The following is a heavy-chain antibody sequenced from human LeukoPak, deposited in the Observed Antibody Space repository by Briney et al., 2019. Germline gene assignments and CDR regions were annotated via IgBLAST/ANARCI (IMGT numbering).Heavy chain of an antibody. CDR3: ARVGYYYSVDY. V-gene: IGHV4-30-2*01. CDR2: IYHSGST. J-gene: IGHJ4*02. CDR1: GGSISSGGYS. Sequence: SQTLSLTCAVSGGSISSGGYSWSWIRQPPGTGLEWIGYIYHSGSTYYNPSLKSRVTISVDRSKNQFSLKLSSVTAADAAVYYCARVGYYYSVDYWGQGTLVTVSS. D-gene: IGHD3-22*01.